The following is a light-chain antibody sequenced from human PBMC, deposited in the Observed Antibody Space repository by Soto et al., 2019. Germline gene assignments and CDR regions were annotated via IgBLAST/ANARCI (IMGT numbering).Light chain of an antibody. V-gene: IGKV3-20*01. Sequence: EIVLTQSPGTLSLSPGERATLSCRASQSVGNAFIGWYQQKPGQAPRLLMYGTSGRATGIRDRFSGSGSGTDFTLTISRLETEDFALYYCEQYVVSPTTFGQGTKVDSK. CDR1: QSVGNAF. CDR2: GTS. CDR3: EQYVVSPTT. J-gene: IGKJ1*01.